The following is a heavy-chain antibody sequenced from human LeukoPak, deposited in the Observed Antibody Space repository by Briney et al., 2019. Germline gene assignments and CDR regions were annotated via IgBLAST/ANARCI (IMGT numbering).Heavy chain of an antibody. D-gene: IGHD6-19*01. Sequence: PGGSLRLSCAASGFTFSTYSMNWVRQAPGKGLEWVSYISSSSGTIYYADSVKGRFTISRDNAKNSLYLQMNSLRDEDTAVYYCASAQSKMEVAGPYHFGNWGQGTLVTVSS. J-gene: IGHJ4*02. CDR1: GFTFSTYS. V-gene: IGHV3-48*02. CDR2: ISSSSGTI. CDR3: ASAQSKMEVAGPYHFGN.